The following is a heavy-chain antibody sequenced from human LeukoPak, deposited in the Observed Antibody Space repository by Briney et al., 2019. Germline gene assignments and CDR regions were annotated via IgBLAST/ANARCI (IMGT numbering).Heavy chain of an antibody. CDR3: ARVGRAYDFWDYLDY. J-gene: IGHJ4*02. Sequence: GGSLRLSCAASGFTFSNYAMHWVRQTPGKGLERVTILSYDGSQTYYADSVKGRFTISRDNSKNTLFLQMNSLRAEDTAVYYCARVGRAYDFWDYLDYWGQGTPVTVPS. D-gene: IGHD3-3*01. V-gene: IGHV3-30*04. CDR2: LSYDGSQT. CDR1: GFTFSNYA.